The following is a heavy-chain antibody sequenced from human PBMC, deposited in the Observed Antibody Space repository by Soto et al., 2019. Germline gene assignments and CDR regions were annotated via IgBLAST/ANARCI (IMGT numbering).Heavy chain of an antibody. V-gene: IGHV1-69*13. D-gene: IGHD6-6*01. CDR1: GYTFTSYG. CDR2: IIPIFGTA. J-gene: IGHJ6*02. Sequence: QVQLVQSGAEVKKPGASVKVSCKASGYTFTSYGISWVRQAPGQGLEWMGGIIPIFGTANYAQKFQGRVTITADESTSTAYMELSSLRSEDTAVYYCARENEEQLSYVDVWGQGTTVTVSS. CDR3: ARENEEQLSYVDV.